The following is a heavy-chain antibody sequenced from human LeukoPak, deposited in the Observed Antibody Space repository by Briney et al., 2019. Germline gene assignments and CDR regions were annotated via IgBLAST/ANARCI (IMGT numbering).Heavy chain of an antibody. CDR1: GASINSGTYY. J-gene: IGHJ4*02. V-gene: IGHV4-61*02. CDR2: IYSSGST. D-gene: IGHD3-10*01. Sequence: SETLSLTCTVSGASINSGTYYWTWIRQPAGKGLEWIGRIYSSGSTDYNPSLKSRVTISVDTSKNQFSLKLSSVTAADTAVYYCARGSITMVRGVIGYWGQGTLVTVSS. CDR3: ARGSITMVRGVIGY.